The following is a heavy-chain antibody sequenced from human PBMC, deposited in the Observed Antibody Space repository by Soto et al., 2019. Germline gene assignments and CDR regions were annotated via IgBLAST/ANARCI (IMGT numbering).Heavy chain of an antibody. V-gene: IGHV1-69*06. Sequence: SVKVSCKASGGTFSSYAISWVRQAPGQGLEWMGGIIPIFGTANYAQKFQGRVTITADKSTSTAYMELSSLRSEDTAVYYCARKCRSGGSCYLEYWGEGTLVTVSS. D-gene: IGHD2-15*01. CDR2: IIPIFGTA. CDR3: ARKCRSGGSCYLEY. J-gene: IGHJ4*02. CDR1: GGTFSSYA.